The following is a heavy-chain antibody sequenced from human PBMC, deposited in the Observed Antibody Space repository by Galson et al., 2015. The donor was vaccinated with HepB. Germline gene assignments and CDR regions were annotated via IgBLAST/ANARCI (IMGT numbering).Heavy chain of an antibody. Sequence: SLRLSCAASGFTFSDYNMNWVRQAPGKGLEWVSYISTSSTTKYYADSVKGRFTISRDNAKNSLYLQINSLRDEDTAVYYCARDLMWLSHYIPSYYDAMDVWVQGTTVTVSS. D-gene: IGHD3-22*01. CDR1: GFTFSDYN. V-gene: IGHV3-48*02. J-gene: IGHJ6*02. CDR2: ISTSSTTK. CDR3: ARDLMWLSHYIPSYYDAMDV.